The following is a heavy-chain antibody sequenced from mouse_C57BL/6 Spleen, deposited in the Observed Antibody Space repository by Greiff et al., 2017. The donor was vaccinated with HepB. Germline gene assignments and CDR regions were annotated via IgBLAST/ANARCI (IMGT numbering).Heavy chain of an antibody. CDR3: ARGHYYGSSYDY. Sequence: EVKLMESEGGLVQPGSSMKLSCTASGFTFSDYYMAWVRQVPEKGLEWVAKLNYDGSSTYYLDSLKSRFIISRDNAKNILYLQMSSLKSEDTATYYCARGHYYGSSYDYWGQGTTLTVSS. CDR2: LNYDGSST. D-gene: IGHD1-1*01. V-gene: IGHV5-16*01. CDR1: GFTFSDYY. J-gene: IGHJ2*01.